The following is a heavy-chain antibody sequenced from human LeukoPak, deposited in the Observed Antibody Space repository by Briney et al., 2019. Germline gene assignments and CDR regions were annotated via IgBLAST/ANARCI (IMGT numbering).Heavy chain of an antibody. V-gene: IGHV4-4*07. Sequence: SETLSLTCTVSGGSISGYYWAWIRQPAGKGLEWIGRIYSSGSTNYNPSLESRVTMSVDTSKNQVSLRLSSVTAADTAVYYCAREKETAIRLIDDWGQGTLVTVS. CDR3: AREKETAIRLIDD. CDR2: IYSSGST. CDR1: GGSISGYY. D-gene: IGHD2-8*01. J-gene: IGHJ4*02.